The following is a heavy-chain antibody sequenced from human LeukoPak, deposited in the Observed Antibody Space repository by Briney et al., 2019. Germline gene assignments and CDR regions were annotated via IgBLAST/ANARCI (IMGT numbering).Heavy chain of an antibody. CDR2: ISAYNGNT. Sequence: ASVKVSCKASGYTFTSYGISWVRQAPGQGLEWMGWISAYNGNTNYAQKLQGRVTMTRNTSISTAYMELSSLRSEDTAVYYCARGRRDYVTDYWGQGTLVTVSS. CDR1: GYTFTSYG. J-gene: IGHJ4*02. V-gene: IGHV1-18*01. D-gene: IGHD4-17*01. CDR3: ARGRRDYVTDY.